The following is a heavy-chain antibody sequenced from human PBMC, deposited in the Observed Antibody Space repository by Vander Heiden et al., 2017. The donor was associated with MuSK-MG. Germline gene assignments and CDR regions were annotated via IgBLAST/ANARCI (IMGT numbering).Heavy chain of an antibody. D-gene: IGHD6-13*01. V-gene: IGHV3-30*02. J-gene: IGHJ4*02. Sequence: QVQLVESGGGVVQPGGSLRLSCAASGFTFSSYGMHWVRQAPGKGLEWVAFIRYDGSNKYYADAVKGRFTISRDNSKNTLYLQMNSLRAEDTAVYYCAKDRVRSSSWYEIGLWGQGTLVTVSS. CDR3: AKDRVRSSSWYEIGL. CDR1: GFTFSSYG. CDR2: IRYDGSNK.